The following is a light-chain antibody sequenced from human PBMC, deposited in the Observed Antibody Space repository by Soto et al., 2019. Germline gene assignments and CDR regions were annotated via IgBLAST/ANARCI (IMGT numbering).Light chain of an antibody. Sequence: EIVLTQSPGTLSLSPGERAVLSCRASQSVNNNYLAWYQRKPGRAPRLLIYGAPSRANGIRHSFMGSGPGTDFTLTITRLEPEDFAVYFCQKYGSSPPTFGQGTQVEFK. CDR1: QSVNNNY. V-gene: IGKV3-20*01. CDR2: GAP. CDR3: QKYGSSPPT. J-gene: IGKJ1*01.